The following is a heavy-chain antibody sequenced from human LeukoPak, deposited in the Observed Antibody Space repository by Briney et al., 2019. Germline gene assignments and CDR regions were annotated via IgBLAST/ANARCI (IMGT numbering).Heavy chain of an antibody. V-gene: IGHV3-7*04. J-gene: IGHJ3*02. CDR2: IKQDGSEK. CDR1: GFTFSSYW. D-gene: IGHD3-10*01. CDR3: ARHLTGGYTFDI. Sequence: GGSLRLSCAASGFTFSSYWMSWVRQTPGKGLEWVANIKQDGSEKYYVDSVKGRFTVSRDNAKTSLYLQMNSLRAEDAAVYFCARHLTGGYTFDIWGQGTMVTVSS.